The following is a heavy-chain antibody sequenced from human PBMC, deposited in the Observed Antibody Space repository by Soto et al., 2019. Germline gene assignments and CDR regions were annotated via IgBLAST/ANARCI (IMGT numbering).Heavy chain of an antibody. CDR1: GGSISGCY. CDR3: AKQRRTDPERYTLHX. V-gene: IGHV4-59*01. CDR2: VYYTGST. D-gene: IGHD3-9*01. Sequence: SETLCLTCTISGGSISGCYWSWIRQPPGKGLEWILYVYYTGSTKYNPSLESRVSMSADTSKNQFSLKVTSVTAADTAVYYCAKQRRTDPERYTLHXWRQGTRVTVSX. J-gene: IGHJ4*02.